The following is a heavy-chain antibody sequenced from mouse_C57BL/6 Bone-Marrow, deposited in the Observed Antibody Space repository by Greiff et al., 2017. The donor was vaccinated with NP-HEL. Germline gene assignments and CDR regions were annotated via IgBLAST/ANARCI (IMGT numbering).Heavy chain of an antibody. J-gene: IGHJ2*01. CDR3: ARRMITTGYYFDY. V-gene: IGHV5-2*01. Sequence: VQLQQSGGGLVQPGESLKLSCESNEYEFPSHDMSWVRKTPEKRLELVAAINSDGGSTYYPDTMERRFIISRDNTKKTLYLQMSSLRSEDTALYYCARRMITTGYYFDYCGQGTTLTVSS. CDR1: EYEFPSHD. D-gene: IGHD2-4*01. CDR2: INSDGGST.